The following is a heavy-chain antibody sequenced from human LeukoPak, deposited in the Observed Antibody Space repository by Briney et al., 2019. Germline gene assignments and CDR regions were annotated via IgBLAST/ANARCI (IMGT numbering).Heavy chain of an antibody. CDR1: GFTFSRHW. CDR2: IKKDGSEK. CDR3: ARSRGRSYGS. J-gene: IGHJ4*02. D-gene: IGHD5-18*01. Sequence: GGSLRLSCAASGFTFSRHWMSWVRQAPGKGLEWVANIKKDGSEKYYVDSVKGRFTISRDNAKNSLYLQMNSLRAEDTAVYYCARSRGRSYGSWGQGTLVTVSS. V-gene: IGHV3-7*02.